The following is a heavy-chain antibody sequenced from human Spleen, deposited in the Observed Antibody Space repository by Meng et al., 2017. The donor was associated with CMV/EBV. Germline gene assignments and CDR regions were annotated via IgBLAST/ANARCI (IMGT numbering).Heavy chain of an antibody. CDR2: IWYDGSNK. CDR3: ARDGSGSGWYVSWYFDL. Sequence: GGSLRLSCAASGFTFSSYGMHWVRQAPGKGLEWVAVIWYDGSNKYYADSVKGRFTISRDNSKNTLYLQMNSLRAEDTAVYYCARDGSGSGWYVSWYFDLWGRGTLVTVSS. D-gene: IGHD6-19*01. J-gene: IGHJ2*01. V-gene: IGHV3-33*01. CDR1: GFTFSSYG.